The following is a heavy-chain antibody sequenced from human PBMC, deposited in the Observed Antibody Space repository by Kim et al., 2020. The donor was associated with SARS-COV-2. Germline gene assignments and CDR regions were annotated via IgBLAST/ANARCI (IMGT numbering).Heavy chain of an antibody. V-gene: IGHV3-30*07. D-gene: IGHD2-2*02. J-gene: IGHJ3*02. CDR3: ARGNHYCSSTSCYNDAFDI. Sequence: NGRVTISRDHSKNTLYLQMNSLRAEDTAVYYCARGNHYCSSTSCYNDAFDIWGQGTMVTVSS.